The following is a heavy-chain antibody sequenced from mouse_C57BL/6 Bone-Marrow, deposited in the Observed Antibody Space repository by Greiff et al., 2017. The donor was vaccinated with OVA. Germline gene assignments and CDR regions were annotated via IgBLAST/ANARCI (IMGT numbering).Heavy chain of an antibody. J-gene: IGHJ1*03. CDR2: INPSNGGT. D-gene: IGHD1-1*01. V-gene: IGHV1-19*01. CDR3: AHYGRYFDV. Sequence: EVHLVESGPVLVKPGASVKMSCKASGYTFTDYYMNWVKQSHGKSLEWIGVINPSNGGTSYNQKFKGKATLTVDKSSSTAYMELNSLTSEDSAVYYCAHYGRYFDVWGTGTTVTVSS. CDR1: GYTFTDYY.